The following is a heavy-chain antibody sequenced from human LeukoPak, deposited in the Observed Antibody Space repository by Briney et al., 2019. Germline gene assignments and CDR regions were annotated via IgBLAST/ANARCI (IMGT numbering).Heavy chain of an antibody. Sequence: ASVKVSCKASGYTFTGYYMHWVRQAPGQGLEWMGCINPNSGGTNYAQKLQGRVTMTRDTSISTAYMELSRLGSDDTAVYYCARAGRYFDLGYYYNGMDVWGQGTTVTVSS. CDR3: ARAGRYFDLGYYYNGMDV. CDR1: GYTFTGYY. J-gene: IGHJ6*02. D-gene: IGHD3-9*01. CDR2: INPNSGGT. V-gene: IGHV1-2*02.